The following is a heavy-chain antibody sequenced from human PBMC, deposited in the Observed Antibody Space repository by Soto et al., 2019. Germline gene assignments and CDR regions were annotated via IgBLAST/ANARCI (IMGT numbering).Heavy chain of an antibody. CDR2: MNPNSGNT. V-gene: IGHV1-8*01. CDR1: GYTFTSYD. J-gene: IGHJ3*02. CDR3: ARGAATKIVVVMYDAFEI. D-gene: IGHD3-22*01. Sequence: ASVKVSCKASGYTFTSYDINWVRQATGQGLEWMGWMNPNSGNTGYAQKFQGRVTIRADESTRTAYMELSSLRSEDTAVYYCARGAATKIVVVMYDAFEIWGQGTMVTVSS.